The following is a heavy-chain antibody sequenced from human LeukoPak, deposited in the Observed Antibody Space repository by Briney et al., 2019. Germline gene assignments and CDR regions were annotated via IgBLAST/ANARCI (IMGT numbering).Heavy chain of an antibody. V-gene: IGHV4-34*01. Sequence: PSETLSLTCAVYGGSFSGYYWSWIRQPPGKGLEWIGEINHSGSTNYNPSLKSRVTISVDTSKNQFSLKLSSVTAADTAVYYCASLGRGNYVVRSQVFVDYWGQGTLVTVSS. CDR2: INHSGST. CDR1: GGSFSGYY. J-gene: IGHJ4*02. CDR3: ASLGRGNYVVRSQVFVDY. D-gene: IGHD4-11*01.